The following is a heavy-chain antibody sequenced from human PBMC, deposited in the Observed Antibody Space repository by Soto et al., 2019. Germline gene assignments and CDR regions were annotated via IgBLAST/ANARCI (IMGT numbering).Heavy chain of an antibody. J-gene: IGHJ4*02. Sequence: PGGSLRLSCAASGFTFTSYAMSWVRQAPGKGLEWVSAISGSGGSTYYADTVKGRFTISRDNSKNTLYLQMNSLRAEDTAVYYCAKLSTYEFWSGYPCYWGQGTLVTVSS. CDR2: ISGSGGST. CDR1: GFTFTSYA. D-gene: IGHD3-3*01. V-gene: IGHV3-23*01. CDR3: AKLSTYEFWSGYPCY.